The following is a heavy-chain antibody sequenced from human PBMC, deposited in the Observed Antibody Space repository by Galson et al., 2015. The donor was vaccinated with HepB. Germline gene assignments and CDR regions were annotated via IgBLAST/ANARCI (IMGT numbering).Heavy chain of an antibody. D-gene: IGHD6-13*01. V-gene: IGHV1-18*01. CDR3: ARLGAAAGFLDY. CDR1: GYSFTTFD. CDR2: ISAYNGNT. J-gene: IGHJ4*02. Sequence: SVKVSCKASGYSFTTFDITWVRQAPGQGLEWMGWISAYNGNTNYARKLQGRVTMTTDTSTNTAYMELRSLRSDDTAVYFCARLGAAAGFLDYWGQGTLVTVSS.